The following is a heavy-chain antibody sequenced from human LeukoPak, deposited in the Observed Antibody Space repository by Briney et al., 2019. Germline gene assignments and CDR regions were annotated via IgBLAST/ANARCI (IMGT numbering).Heavy chain of an antibody. CDR2: IWYDGSNK. CDR3: SRDRIDLRYCSGGSCYLDY. J-gene: IGHJ4*02. CDR1: GFTFSSFG. V-gene: IGHV3-33*01. D-gene: IGHD2-15*01. Sequence: TGGSLRLSCAASGFTFSSFGMHWVRQAPGKGLEWVAVIWYDGSNKYYADSVKGRFTISRDNSKNTLYLQMNSLRAEDTAVYYCSRDRIDLRYCSGGSCYLDYCGQGTLVTVSS.